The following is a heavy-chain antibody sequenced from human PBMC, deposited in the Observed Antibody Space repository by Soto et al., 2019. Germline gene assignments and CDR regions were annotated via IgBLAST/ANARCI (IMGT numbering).Heavy chain of an antibody. CDR1: GGSISSGGYY. CDR3: ARDNVGSGSYWGGWFDP. D-gene: IGHD3-10*01. V-gene: IGHV4-31*03. J-gene: IGHJ5*02. CDR2: INYSGST. Sequence: QVQLQESGPGLVKPSQTLSLTCTVSGGSISSGGYYWSWIRQHPGKGLEWIGYINYSGSTYYNPSLKRRLTIPVAASKNQFSLKLSSVTAADTAVYYCARDNVGSGSYWGGWFDPWGQGTLVTVSS.